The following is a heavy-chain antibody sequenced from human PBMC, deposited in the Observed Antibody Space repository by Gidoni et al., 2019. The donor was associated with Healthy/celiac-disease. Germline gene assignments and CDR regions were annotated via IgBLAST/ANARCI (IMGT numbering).Heavy chain of an antibody. Sequence: QVQLVESGGGVVQPGRSLRLSCAASGFTFSSYGMHWVRQAPGKGLEWVAVISYDGSNKYYADSVKGRFTISRDNSKNTLYLQMNSLRAEDTAVYYCAKDALPIVAAAGTDYWGQGTLVTVSS. CDR3: AKDALPIVAAAGTDY. V-gene: IGHV3-30*18. CDR2: ISYDGSNK. CDR1: GFTFSSYG. J-gene: IGHJ4*02. D-gene: IGHD6-13*01.